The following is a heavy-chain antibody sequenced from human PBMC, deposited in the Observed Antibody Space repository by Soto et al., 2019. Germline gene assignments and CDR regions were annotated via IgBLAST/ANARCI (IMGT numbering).Heavy chain of an antibody. CDR1: GFTFSSYA. J-gene: IGHJ4*02. V-gene: IGHV3-23*01. CDR3: ATAMVRGVIEAY. CDR2: ISGSGGST. Sequence: HPGGSLRLSCAASGFTFSSYAMSWVRQAPGKGLEWVSAISGSGGSTYYADSVKGRFTISRDNSKNTLYLQMNSLRAEDTAVYYCATAMVRGVIEAYWGQGTLVTVSS. D-gene: IGHD3-10*01.